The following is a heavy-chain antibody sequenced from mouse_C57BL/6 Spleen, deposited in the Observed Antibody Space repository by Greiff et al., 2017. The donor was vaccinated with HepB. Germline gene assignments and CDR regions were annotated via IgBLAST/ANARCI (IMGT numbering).Heavy chain of an antibody. CDR1: GYTFTSYG. J-gene: IGHJ3*01. CDR3: ANYGSSSWFAY. Sequence: QVQLQQSGAELARPGASVKLSCKASGYTFTSYGISWVKQRTGQGLEWIGEIYPRSGNTYYNEKFKGKATLTADKSSSTAYMQLRSLTSEDSAVYFCANYGSSSWFAYWGQGTLVTVSA. CDR2: IYPRSGNT. V-gene: IGHV1-81*01. D-gene: IGHD1-1*01.